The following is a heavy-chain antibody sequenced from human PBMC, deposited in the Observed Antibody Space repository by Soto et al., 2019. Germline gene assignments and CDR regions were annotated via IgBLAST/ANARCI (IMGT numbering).Heavy chain of an antibody. CDR2: IYYSGST. V-gene: IGHV4-39*01. D-gene: IGHD6-13*01. CDR3: ASYSSSWNFDY. CDR1: GGSISSSSYY. J-gene: IGHJ4*02. Sequence: SETLSLTCTVSGGSISSSSYYWGWIRQPPGKGLEWIGSIYYSGSTYYNPSLKSRVTISVDTSKNQSSLKLSSVTAADTAVYYCASYSSSWNFDYWGQGTLITVSS.